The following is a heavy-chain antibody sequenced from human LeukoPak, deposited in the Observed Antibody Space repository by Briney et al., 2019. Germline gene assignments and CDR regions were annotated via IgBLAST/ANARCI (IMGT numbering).Heavy chain of an antibody. CDR1: ALTFSRYW. CDR3: ARLVDDYLDAFDI. J-gene: IGHJ3*02. D-gene: IGHD5-24*01. CDR2: MNSDGSST. V-gene: IGHV3-74*01. Sequence: QPGLSLRLACAPAALTFSRYWMHWVRQAPGEGLVWVSRMNSDGSSTSYADSVKSRFTISRDNAKNTLYLQMNSLRAEDTAVYYCARLVDDYLDAFDIWGQGTMVTVSS.